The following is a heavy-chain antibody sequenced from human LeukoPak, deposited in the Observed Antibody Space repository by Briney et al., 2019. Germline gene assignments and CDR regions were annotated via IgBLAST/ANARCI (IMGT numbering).Heavy chain of an antibody. Sequence: PGGSLRLSCTGSGFIVSSNYMSWVRQAPGKGLEWVSVIYSGGSTYYADSVKGRFTISRDNSKNTLYLQMNSLRAEDTAVYYCAKDAVVTRRRYYYYYYMDVWGKGTTVTISS. CDR1: GFIVSSNY. J-gene: IGHJ6*03. CDR2: IYSGGST. CDR3: AKDAVVTRRRYYYYYYMDV. V-gene: IGHV3-66*01. D-gene: IGHD4-23*01.